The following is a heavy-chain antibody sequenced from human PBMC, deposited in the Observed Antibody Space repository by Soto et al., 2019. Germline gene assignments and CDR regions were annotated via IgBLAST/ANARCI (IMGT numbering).Heavy chain of an antibody. CDR2: ILPIFGTT. J-gene: IGHJ6*02. D-gene: IGHD3-9*01. Sequence: QVQLVQSGAEVKKPGSSVKVSCKASGLIFSSYAISWVRQAPGQGLEWVGGILPIFGTTNYAQRVKGRVTITADTSTPTTYLDQSSLRSEDTDVYFWVRGANYEISTGKGYYFPGIDVWGQGTTVTVSS. CDR1: GLIFSSYA. V-gene: IGHV1-69*06. CDR3: VRGANYEISTGKGYYFPGIDV.